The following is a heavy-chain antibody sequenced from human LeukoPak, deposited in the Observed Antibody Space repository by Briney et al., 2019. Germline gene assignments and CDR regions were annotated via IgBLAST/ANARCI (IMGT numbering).Heavy chain of an antibody. Sequence: GASVKVSCKASGYTFTGYYMHWVRQAPGQGLEWMGWINPNSGGTNYAQKFQGRVTMTRDTSISTAYMELSRLRSDDTAVYYCARAPYQLLLGDAFDIWGQGTMVTVSS. D-gene: IGHD2-2*01. CDR1: GYTFTGYY. V-gene: IGHV1-2*02. CDR3: ARAPYQLLLGDAFDI. J-gene: IGHJ3*02. CDR2: INPNSGGT.